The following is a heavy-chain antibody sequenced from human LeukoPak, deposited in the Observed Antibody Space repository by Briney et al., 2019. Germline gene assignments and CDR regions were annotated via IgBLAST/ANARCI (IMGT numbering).Heavy chain of an antibody. D-gene: IGHD3-22*01. Sequence: EGSLRLSCAASGFTFSSYWMHWVRQAPGKGLVWVSRINSDGSSTSYADSVKGRFTISRDNAKNTLYLQMNSLRAEDTAVYYCARRSSGPLYYYYYYMDVWGKGTTVTVPS. CDR3: ARRSSGPLYYYYYYMDV. J-gene: IGHJ6*03. CDR1: GFTFSSYW. CDR2: INSDGSST. V-gene: IGHV3-74*01.